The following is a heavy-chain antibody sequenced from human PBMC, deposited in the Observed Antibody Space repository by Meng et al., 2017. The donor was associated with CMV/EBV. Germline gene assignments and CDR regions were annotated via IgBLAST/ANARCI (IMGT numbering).Heavy chain of an antibody. CDR2: INWSSRNI. CDR3: AKTGAYCSSTSCLSGMDV. CDR1: GFTFDNYD. D-gene: IGHD2-2*01. V-gene: IGHV3-9*01. J-gene: IGHJ6*02. Sequence: SLKISCAASGFTFDNYDMQWVRQAPGKGLEWVSGINWSSRNIDYADSVRGRFTISRDNSKNTLYLQMNSLRAEDTAVYYCAKTGAYCSSTSCLSGMDVWGQGTTVTVSS.